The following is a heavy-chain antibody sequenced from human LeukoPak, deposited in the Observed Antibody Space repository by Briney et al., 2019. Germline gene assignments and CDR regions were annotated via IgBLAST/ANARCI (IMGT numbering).Heavy chain of an antibody. CDR3: AGVSGSYDPRAFDI. CDR1: GFTFSSYS. Sequence: GGSLRLSCAASGFTFSSYSMNWVRQAPGKGLEWVSSISSSSSYIYYADSVKGRFTISRDNAKNSLYLQMNNLRAEYTAVYYCAGVSGSYDPRAFDIWGQGTMVTVSS. V-gene: IGHV3-21*01. J-gene: IGHJ3*02. D-gene: IGHD1-26*01. CDR2: ISSSSSYI.